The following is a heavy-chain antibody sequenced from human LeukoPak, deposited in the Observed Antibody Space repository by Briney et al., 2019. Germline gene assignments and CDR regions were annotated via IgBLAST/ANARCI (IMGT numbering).Heavy chain of an antibody. D-gene: IGHD3-22*01. CDR2: ISSSNNYI. V-gene: IGHV3-21*01. Sequence: GGSLRLSCAASGFTFSSYTMNWVRQVPGKGLEWVSSISSSNNYIYYADSVKGRFTISRDNAKNSLYLQMNSLRAEDTAVYYRAREYDGSGLDYWGQGTLVTVSS. J-gene: IGHJ4*02. CDR3: AREYDGSGLDY. CDR1: GFTFSSYT.